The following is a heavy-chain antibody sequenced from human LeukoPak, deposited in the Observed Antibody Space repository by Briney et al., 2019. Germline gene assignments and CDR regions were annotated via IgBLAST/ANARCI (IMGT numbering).Heavy chain of an antibody. J-gene: IGHJ4*02. CDR1: GYTFTSYG. D-gene: IGHD2-21*01. Sequence: ASVKVSCKASGYTFTSYGISWVRQAPGQGLEWMGWISAYNGNTNYAQKLQGRVTMTTDTSTSTAYMELRSLRSDDTAVYYCARAVFAYCGGDCPSGIDYWGQGTLVTVSS. CDR2: ISAYNGNT. V-gene: IGHV1-18*01. CDR3: ARAVFAYCGGDCPSGIDY.